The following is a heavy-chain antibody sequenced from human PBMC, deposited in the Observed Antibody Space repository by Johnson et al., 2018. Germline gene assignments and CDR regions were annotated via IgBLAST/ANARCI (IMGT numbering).Heavy chain of an antibody. J-gene: IGHJ3*02. V-gene: IGHV3-33*01. D-gene: IGHD3-22*01. Sequence: VQLVESGGGVVQPGRSLRLSCAASGFTFSSYGMHWVRQAPGKGLEWVAVIWYDGSNKYYVDSVKGRFTISRDNAKNSLYLQMNSLRAEDTAVYYCARVATDYYDSSDAFDIWGQGTMVTVSS. CDR3: ARVATDYYDSSDAFDI. CDR2: IWYDGSNK. CDR1: GFTFSSYG.